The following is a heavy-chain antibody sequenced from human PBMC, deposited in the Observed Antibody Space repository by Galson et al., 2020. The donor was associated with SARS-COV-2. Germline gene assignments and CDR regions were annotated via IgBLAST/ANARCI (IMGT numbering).Heavy chain of an antibody. CDR2: IYTSGST. V-gene: IGHV4-4*07. CDR3: ARVGSMVRGVIIEDYDYYAMDV. Sequence: SEILSLTCTVSGGSISTYYWSWIRQPAGKGLEWIGRIYTSGSTNYNPSLKSRVTMSVDTSKNQFSLKLSSVTAADTAVYYCARVGSMVRGVIIEDYDYYAMDVWGQGTTVTVSS. D-gene: IGHD3-10*01. CDR1: GGSISTYY. J-gene: IGHJ6*02.